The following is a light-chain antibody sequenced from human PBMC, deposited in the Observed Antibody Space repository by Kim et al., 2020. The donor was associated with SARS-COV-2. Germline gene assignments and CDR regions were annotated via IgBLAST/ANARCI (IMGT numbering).Light chain of an antibody. J-gene: IGKJ4*01. V-gene: IGKV1-39*01. CDR1: QTISKY. Sequence: DIQMTQSPSSLSASVGDRVTVNCRASQTISKYLNWYQQKPGKAPKLLISRASSLQSGVPSRFRGSGSGTDFTLSISSLQPDDVATYYCQQSYSNTGPLTFGGGTKVDIK. CDR3: QQSYSNTGPLT. CDR2: RAS.